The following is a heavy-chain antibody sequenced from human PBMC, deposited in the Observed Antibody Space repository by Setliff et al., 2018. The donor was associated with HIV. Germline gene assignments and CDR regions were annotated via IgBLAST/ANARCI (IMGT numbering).Heavy chain of an antibody. CDR3: ATPGVGAGAFDI. CDR2: INAGNGRT. J-gene: IGHJ3*02. Sequence: GASVKVSCKASGYTFTGYAMHWVRQAPGQRLEWMGWINAGNGRTKYSQNFQDRLTLTTDASTGTGFMELRGLRSDDTAVYYCATPGVGAGAFDIWGRGTMVTVSS. V-gene: IGHV1-3*01. D-gene: IGHD3-10*01. CDR1: GYTFTGYA.